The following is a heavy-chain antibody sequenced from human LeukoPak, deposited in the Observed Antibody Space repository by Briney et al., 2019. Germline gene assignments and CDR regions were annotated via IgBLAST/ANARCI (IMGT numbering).Heavy chain of an antibody. CDR2: IYTSGST. J-gene: IGHJ5*02. Sequence: SETLSLTCTVSGGSISSYYWSWIRQPPGKGLEWIGYIYTSGSTNYNPSLKSRVTISVDTSKNQFSLKLSSVTAADTAVYYCARHSGGYCTSTSCYPGWFDPWGQGTLVTVSS. V-gene: IGHV4-4*09. D-gene: IGHD2-2*01. CDR3: ARHSGGYCTSTSCYPGWFDP. CDR1: GGSISSYY.